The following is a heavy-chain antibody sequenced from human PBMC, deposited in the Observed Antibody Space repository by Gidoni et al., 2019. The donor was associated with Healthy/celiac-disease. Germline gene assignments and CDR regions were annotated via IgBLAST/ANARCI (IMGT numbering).Heavy chain of an antibody. J-gene: IGHJ4*02. CDR2: INHSGST. Sequence: QVQLQQWGAGLLKPSETLSLTCAVYVGSFSGYYWSWTRPPPGKGLEWIGEINHSGSTNYNPSLKSRVTISVDTSKNQFSLKLSPVTAADTAVYYCAGLGGYYYYFDYWGQGTLVTVSS. CDR1: VGSFSGYY. CDR3: AGLGGYYYYFDY. V-gene: IGHV4-34*01. D-gene: IGHD3-22*01.